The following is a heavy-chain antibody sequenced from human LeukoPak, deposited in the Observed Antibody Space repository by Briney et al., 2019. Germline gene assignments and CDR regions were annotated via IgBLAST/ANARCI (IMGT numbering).Heavy chain of an antibody. CDR1: GYSFTIYG. Sequence: AAVTVSFKGSGYSFTIYGFSWVRQAPGQGREWMGWISTYDGNTNYAQKVQGRVTMTTDSSTSTAYMELRTLRSDDTAVYSCAKMGASSGYSPIDYWGQGTLVTVSS. J-gene: IGHJ4*02. D-gene: IGHD3-22*01. CDR2: ISTYDGNT. CDR3: AKMGASSGYSPIDY. V-gene: IGHV1-18*01.